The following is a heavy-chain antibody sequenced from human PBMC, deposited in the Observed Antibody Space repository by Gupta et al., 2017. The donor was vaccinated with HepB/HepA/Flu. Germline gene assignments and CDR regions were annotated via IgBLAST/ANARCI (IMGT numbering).Heavy chain of an antibody. CDR2: IWYDGSNK. V-gene: IGHV3-33*01. J-gene: IGHJ4*02. Sequence: QVSFVAAWGGGVQTGRSLGLSSVTSGLTFRSYGMNWVRQAPGKGLEWVAAIWYDGSNKYYADSVKGRFTISRDNSKNTLFLLMNSLRAEDTALYFCARDRVRLDYWGQGTLVTVSS. CDR1: GLTFRSYG. CDR3: ARDRVRLDY.